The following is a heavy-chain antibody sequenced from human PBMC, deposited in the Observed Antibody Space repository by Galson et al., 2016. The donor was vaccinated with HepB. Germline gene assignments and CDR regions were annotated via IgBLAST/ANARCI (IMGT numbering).Heavy chain of an antibody. CDR3: ASWSLRTSSNSWSDAFDI. CDR2: IYYSGST. J-gene: IGHJ3*02. V-gene: IGHV4-59*01. D-gene: IGHD6-13*01. Sequence: SETLSLTCTVSGGSISSYYWSWIRQPPGKGLKWIGYIYYSGSTNYNPSLKSRVTISIDTSKNQFSLKLSSVTAADTAVYYCASWSLRTSSNSWSDAFDIWGQGTLVTVSS. CDR1: GGSISSYY.